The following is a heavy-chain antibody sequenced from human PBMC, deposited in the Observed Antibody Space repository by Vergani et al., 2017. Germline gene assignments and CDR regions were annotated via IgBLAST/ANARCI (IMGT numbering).Heavy chain of an antibody. J-gene: IGHJ6*02. D-gene: IGHD2-15*01. Sequence: EVQLVESGGGLVQPGGSQSLSCAASRFTFSSYSMNWVRQAPVKRLEGASYISSRCSTLYYADSVKGRFTISRDNAKKSLYLQMNSLRAEDTAVYYCARDLRVVDPRSMDVWGRGTTVTVSS. V-gene: IGHV3-48*04. CDR3: ARDLRVVDPRSMDV. CDR2: ISSRCSTL. CDR1: RFTFSSYS.